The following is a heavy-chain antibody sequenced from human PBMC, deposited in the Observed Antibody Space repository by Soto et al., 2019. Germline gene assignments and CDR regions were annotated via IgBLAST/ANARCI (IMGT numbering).Heavy chain of an antibody. CDR2: IIPISGTT. Sequence: SVKVSCKASGGTFRTHAIIWGRQAPGHGLEWMGGIIPISGTTYYTQTFQGRVTITADEATSTAFMEMSSLKSEDTAVFYCARGYCSGGNCYSGMDVWGQGTMVTVSS. D-gene: IGHD2-15*01. J-gene: IGHJ6*02. CDR3: ARGYCSGGNCYSGMDV. V-gene: IGHV1-69*13. CDR1: GGTFRTHA.